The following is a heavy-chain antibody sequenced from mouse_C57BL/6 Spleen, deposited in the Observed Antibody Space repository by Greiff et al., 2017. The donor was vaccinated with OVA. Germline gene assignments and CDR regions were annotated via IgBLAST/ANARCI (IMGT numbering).Heavy chain of an antibody. D-gene: IGHD1-1*02. CDR3: ARRDYGIIYYAMDY. V-gene: IGHV1-82*01. J-gene: IGHJ4*01. CDR2: IYPGDGDT. CDR1: GYAFSSSW. Sequence: VQLQQSGPELVKPGASVKISCKASGYAFSSSWMNWVKQRPGKGLEWIGRIYPGDGDTNYNGKFKGKATLTADKSSSTAYMQLSSLTSEDSAVYYCARRDYGIIYYAMDYWGQGTSVTVSS.